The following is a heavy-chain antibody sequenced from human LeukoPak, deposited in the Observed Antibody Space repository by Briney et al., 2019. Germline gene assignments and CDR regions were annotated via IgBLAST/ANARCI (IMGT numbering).Heavy chain of an antibody. J-gene: IGHJ4*02. Sequence: ASVKVSCKASGYTFTGYYMHWVRQAPGQGLEWMGWINPNSGGTNYAQKFQGRVTMTRDTSISTAYMKLSRLRSDDTAVYYCARLYSGSYYGPCDYWGQGTLVTVSS. CDR2: INPNSGGT. D-gene: IGHD1-26*01. CDR1: GYTFTGYY. CDR3: ARLYSGSYYGPCDY. V-gene: IGHV1-2*02.